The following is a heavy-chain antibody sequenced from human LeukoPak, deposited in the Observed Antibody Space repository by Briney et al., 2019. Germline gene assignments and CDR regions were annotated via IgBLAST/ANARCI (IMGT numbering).Heavy chain of an antibody. D-gene: IGHD2-2*01. V-gene: IGHV1-18*01. J-gene: IGHJ5*02. Sequence: ASVKVSCKASGYTFISYGISWVRRAPGQGLEWMGWISAYNGNTNYAQKLQGRVTMTTDTSTSTAYMELRSLRSDDTAVYYCARGGDIVVVPAAMGWFDPWGQGTLVTVSS. CDR2: ISAYNGNT. CDR1: GYTFISYG. CDR3: ARGGDIVVVPAAMGWFDP.